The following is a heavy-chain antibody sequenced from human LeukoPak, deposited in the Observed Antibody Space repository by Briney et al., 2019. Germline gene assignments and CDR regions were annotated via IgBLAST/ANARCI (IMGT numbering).Heavy chain of an antibody. CDR1: GLTFSGQW. D-gene: IGHD3-16*02. CDR3: GYTNNFYH. V-gene: IGHV3-7*01. Sequence: PGESLRLSCVASGLTFSGQWLNWVRQAPGQGLEWVANIKHDGREKYYVDSVKGRFTISRDDGQNSLSLHMNTVRAEDTAVYYCGYTNNFYHWGQGALDVVSA. J-gene: IGHJ4*02. CDR2: IKHDGREK.